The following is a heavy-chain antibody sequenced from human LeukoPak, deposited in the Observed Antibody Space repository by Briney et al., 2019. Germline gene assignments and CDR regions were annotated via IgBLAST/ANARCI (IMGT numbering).Heavy chain of an antibody. V-gene: IGHV4-59*08. CDR3: ARQVSRAYYGMDV. D-gene: IGHD3-10*01. CDR1: GGSISSYY. Sequence: SETLSLTCTVSGGSISSYYWSWIRQPPGKGLEWIGYIYYSGSTNYNPSLKSRVTISVDTSKNQFSLKLTSVTAADTAVYYCARQVSRAYYGMDVWGQGTTVTVSS. J-gene: IGHJ6*02. CDR2: IYYSGST.